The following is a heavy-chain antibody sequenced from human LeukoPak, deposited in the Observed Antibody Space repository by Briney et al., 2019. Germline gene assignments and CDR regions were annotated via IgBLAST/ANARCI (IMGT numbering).Heavy chain of an antibody. CDR1: GYTFTSYG. CDR3: ARDNYDFWSGWIDAFDI. Sequence: ASVKVSCXASGYTFTSYGISWVRQAHGQGLEWMEWISAYNGNTNYAQKLQGRVTMTTDTSTSTPYMELRSLRSDDTAVYYCARDNYDFWSGWIDAFDIWGQGTMVTVSS. D-gene: IGHD3-3*01. CDR2: ISAYNGNT. V-gene: IGHV1-18*01. J-gene: IGHJ3*02.